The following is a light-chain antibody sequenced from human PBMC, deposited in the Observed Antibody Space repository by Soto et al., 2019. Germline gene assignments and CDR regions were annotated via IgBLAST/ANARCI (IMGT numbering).Light chain of an antibody. Sequence: QSVLTQPRSVSGSPGQSVTISCTGTSSDVGGYNYVSWYQQHPGKAPKLMIYDVSKRPSGVPDRFSGSKSGNTASLTISGLQDEDEADYYCCSYAGSSLVFGTGTKLTVL. V-gene: IGLV2-11*01. CDR2: DVS. CDR3: CSYAGSSLV. J-gene: IGLJ1*01. CDR1: SSDVGGYNY.